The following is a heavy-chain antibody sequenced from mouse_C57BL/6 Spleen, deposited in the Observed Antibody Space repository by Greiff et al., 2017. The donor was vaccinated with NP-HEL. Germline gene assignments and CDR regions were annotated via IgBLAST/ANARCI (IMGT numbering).Heavy chain of an antibody. V-gene: IGHV1-61*01. J-gene: IGHJ2*01. CDR1: GYTFTSYW. CDR3: ARKEDYVNFDY. CDR2: IYPSDSET. Sequence: QVQLQQPGAELVRPGSSVKLSCKASGYTFTSYWMDWVKQRPGQGLEWIGNIYPSDSETHYNQKFKDKATLTVDKSSSTAYMQLSSLTSADSAVYYCARKEDYVNFDYWGQGTTLTVSS. D-gene: IGHD2-4*01.